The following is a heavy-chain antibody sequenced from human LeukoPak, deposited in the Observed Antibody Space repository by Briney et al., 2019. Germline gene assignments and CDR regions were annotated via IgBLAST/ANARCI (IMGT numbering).Heavy chain of an antibody. D-gene: IGHD2-15*01. CDR3: ARGSASFDAFDI. CDR2: ITPILGTT. Sequence: SVKVSCKASGGTFSTSAINWVRQAPGQGLERMGRITPILGTTNSAQKFQGRVTITADKSTITAYMELRSLRSEDTAVYYCARGSASFDAFDIWGQGTMVTVSS. CDR1: GGTFSTSA. V-gene: IGHV1-69*04. J-gene: IGHJ3*02.